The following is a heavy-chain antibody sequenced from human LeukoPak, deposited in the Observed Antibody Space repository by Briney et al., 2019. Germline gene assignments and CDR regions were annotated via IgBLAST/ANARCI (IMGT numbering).Heavy chain of an antibody. V-gene: IGHV3-49*03. D-gene: IGHD3-10*01. CDR1: GFTFSDYY. Sequence: GGSLRLSCAASGFTFSDYYMSWIRQAPGKGLEWVGFIRSKTHGGTTEYAASVRGRFIISRDDSRSIAYLQMNSLKTEDTAVYYCTRAPSLSWFDPWGQGTLVTVSS. J-gene: IGHJ5*02. CDR2: IRSKTHGGTT. CDR3: TRAPSLSWFDP.